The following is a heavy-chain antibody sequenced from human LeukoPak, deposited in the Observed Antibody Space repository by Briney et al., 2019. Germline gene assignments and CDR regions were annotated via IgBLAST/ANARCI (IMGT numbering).Heavy chain of an antibody. CDR3: ARLVRVRGVIGNWFDP. CDR1: GGSISSSSYY. V-gene: IGHV4-39*01. CDR2: IYYSGST. J-gene: IGHJ5*02. D-gene: IGHD3-10*01. Sequence: SETLSLTCTVSGGSISSSSYYWGWIRQPPGKGLEWIGSIYYSGSTYYNPSLKSRVTISVDTSKNQFSLKLSSVTAADTAVYYRARLVRVRGVIGNWFDPWGQGTLVTVSS.